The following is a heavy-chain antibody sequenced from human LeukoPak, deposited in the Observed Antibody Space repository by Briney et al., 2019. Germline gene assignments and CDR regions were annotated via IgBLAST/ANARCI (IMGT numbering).Heavy chain of an antibody. D-gene: IGHD2/OR15-2a*01. CDR2: ISDIGSI. CDR1: GGSLSSYY. Sequence: SETLSLTCTVSGGSLSSYYWSWIRQPPGKGLEWIAYISDIGSINYNPSLKSRVTISLDTSKNQFSLKLSSVTAADTAVYYCAGHHPRNTVDFWGREPWSPSPQ. J-gene: IGHJ4*02. CDR3: AGHHPRNTVDF. V-gene: IGHV4-59*08.